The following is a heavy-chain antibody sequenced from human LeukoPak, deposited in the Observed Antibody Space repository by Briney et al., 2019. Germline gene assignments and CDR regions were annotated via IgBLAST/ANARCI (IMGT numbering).Heavy chain of an antibody. CDR2: ISMIGDST. V-gene: IGHV3-23*01. D-gene: IGHD6-13*01. Sequence: PGGSLRLSCAASGFIFSNYAMTWVRQAPGKGLEWVSSISMIGDSTYYADSVKGRFTISRDNSKNTLLLQIKDLRAEDTAVYYCARDLEIVAAGWSFDLWGRGTLVTVSS. J-gene: IGHJ2*01. CDR3: ARDLEIVAAGWSFDL. CDR1: GFIFSNYA.